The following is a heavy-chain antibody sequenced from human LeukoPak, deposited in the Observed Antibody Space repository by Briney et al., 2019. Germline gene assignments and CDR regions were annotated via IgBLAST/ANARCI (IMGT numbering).Heavy chain of an antibody. V-gene: IGHV1-8*01. J-gene: IGHJ3*02. CDR2: MNPNSGNT. CDR1: GYTFTSYD. D-gene: IGHD2-2*01. Sequence: ASVKVSCKASGYTFTSYDINWVRQATGQGLEWMGWMNPNSGNTGYAQKFQGRVTMTRNTSISTAYMELSSLRSEDTAVYYCAKVVPAAHDAFDIWGQGTMVTVS. CDR3: AKVVPAAHDAFDI.